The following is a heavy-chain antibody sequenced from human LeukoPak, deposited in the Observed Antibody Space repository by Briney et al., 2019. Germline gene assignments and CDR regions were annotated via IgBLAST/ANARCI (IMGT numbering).Heavy chain of an antibody. CDR1: GFTFSSYA. CDR3: ALLAYCSGGICYSTDFLGYVQH. V-gene: IGHV3-23*01. J-gene: IGHJ1*01. CDR2: ITCSGGST. D-gene: IGHD2-15*01. Sequence: GGSLRLSCAASGFTFSSYAISWVRQAPGKGLEGVSAITCSGGSTYYADYVKGRFTISRDNSKNTLYLQMNSLRAEDTAVYYCALLAYCSGGICYSTDFLGYVQHWGQGTLVTVSS.